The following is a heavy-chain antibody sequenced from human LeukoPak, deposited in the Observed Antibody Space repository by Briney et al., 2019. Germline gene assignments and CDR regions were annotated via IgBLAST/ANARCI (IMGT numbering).Heavy chain of an antibody. D-gene: IGHD6-13*01. CDR2: ISAYNGNT. Sequence: AAVTVSFKASGYTFTIYGISWVRQAPGQGLEWMGWISAYNGNTNYAQKLQGRDTMTTDTSTSTAYMELRSLRSDDTAVYYCARDMGAAAAPRSAFDIWGQGTMVTVSS. CDR1: GYTFTIYG. J-gene: IGHJ3*02. V-gene: IGHV1-18*01. CDR3: ARDMGAAAAPRSAFDI.